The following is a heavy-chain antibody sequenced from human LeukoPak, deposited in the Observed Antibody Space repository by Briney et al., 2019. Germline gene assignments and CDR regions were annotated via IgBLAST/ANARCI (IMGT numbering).Heavy chain of an antibody. CDR3: AREVMEIRAFDI. Sequence: GGSLRLSCAASGFTFSSYEMNWVRQAPGKGLEWVSYISSSGSTIYYADSVKGRFTISRDNAKNSLYLQMNSLRSEDTAVYYCAREVMEIRAFDIWGQGTTVTVSS. J-gene: IGHJ3*02. V-gene: IGHV3-48*03. CDR1: GFTFSSYE. D-gene: IGHD3-16*01. CDR2: ISSSGSTI.